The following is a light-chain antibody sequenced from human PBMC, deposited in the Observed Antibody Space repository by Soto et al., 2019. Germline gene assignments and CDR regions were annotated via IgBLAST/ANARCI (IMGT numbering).Light chain of an antibody. CDR2: AAS. J-gene: IGKJ5*01. CDR1: QGISSY. V-gene: IGKV1-9*01. CDR3: QQLNSYPRT. Sequence: DIQLTQPPYFLSASVGDRVTITCRASQGISSYLAWYQQKPGKAPKLLIYAASTLQSGVPSRFSGSGSGTDFTLTIRSLQPEDFATYFCQQLNSYPRTFGQGTRREIK.